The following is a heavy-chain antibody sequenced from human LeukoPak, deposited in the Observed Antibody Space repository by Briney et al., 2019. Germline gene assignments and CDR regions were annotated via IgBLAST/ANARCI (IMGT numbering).Heavy chain of an antibody. Sequence: SQTLSLTCSVSGDSLSSDYYWSWIRQPAGKGLEWIGRIDPSGSTTYNPSLESRVSMSIDTAKSHFSLKLRSVTAADTAVYYCAREVRGSSSAYEGNWSDPWGQGTQVSVSS. CDR1: GDSLSSDYY. CDR2: IDPSGST. CDR3: AREVRGSSSAYEGNWSDP. V-gene: IGHV4-61*02. J-gene: IGHJ5*02. D-gene: IGHD3-22*01.